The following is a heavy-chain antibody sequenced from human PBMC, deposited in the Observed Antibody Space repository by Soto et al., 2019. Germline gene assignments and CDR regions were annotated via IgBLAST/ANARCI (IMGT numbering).Heavy chain of an antibody. V-gene: IGHV4-39*01. CDR3: ARLEGLATISYYFDF. D-gene: IGHD3-9*01. Sequence: PSESLSLTCSVSDDSINSDKYDWGWIRQPPGKGLEWIGSIYYRGNAYYNPSLHTRVTISLDKSKSQFSLKLNSVTAADSAVYFCARLEGLATISYYFDFWGPGALVTVSS. CDR2: IYYRGNA. CDR1: DDSINSDKYD. J-gene: IGHJ4*02.